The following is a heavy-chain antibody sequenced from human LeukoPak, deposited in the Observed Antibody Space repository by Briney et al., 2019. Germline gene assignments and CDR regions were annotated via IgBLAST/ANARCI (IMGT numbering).Heavy chain of an antibody. Sequence: SETLSLTCTVSGGSISSSSYYWGWIRQPPGKGLEWIGSIYYSGSTYYNPSLKSRVTISVDTSKNQSSLKLSSVTAADTAVYYCARHPRGYCSGGSCYGGFDPWGQGTLVTVSS. CDR1: GGSISSSSYY. CDR3: ARHPRGYCSGGSCYGGFDP. CDR2: IYYSGST. V-gene: IGHV4-39*01. J-gene: IGHJ5*02. D-gene: IGHD2-15*01.